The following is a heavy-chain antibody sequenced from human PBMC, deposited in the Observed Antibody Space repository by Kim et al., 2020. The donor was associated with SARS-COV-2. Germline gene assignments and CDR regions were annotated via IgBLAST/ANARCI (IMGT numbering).Heavy chain of an antibody. Sequence: ASVKVSCKASGYTFTSYYMHWVRQAPGQGLEWMGIINPSGGSTSYAQKFQGRVTMTRDTSTSTVYMELSSLRSEDTAVYYCARDPRGSNYGGAYYYYGMDVWGQGTTVTVSS. V-gene: IGHV1-46*01. CDR1: GYTFTSYY. D-gene: IGHD4-4*01. CDR3: ARDPRGSNYGGAYYYYGMDV. J-gene: IGHJ6*02. CDR2: INPSGGST.